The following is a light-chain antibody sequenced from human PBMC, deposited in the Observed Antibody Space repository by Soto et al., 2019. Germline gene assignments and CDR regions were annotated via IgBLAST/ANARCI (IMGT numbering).Light chain of an antibody. CDR3: QQANSFPHT. CDR2: ATS. CDR1: QGINNW. J-gene: IGKJ4*01. Sequence: DTQMTQSPSSVSASKGDRVTITCRPSQGINNWLAWYQQTPGKPPKLLTYATSTLQSGVPSRFSGSGSGTEFTLTISSLQPEDFATYYCQQANSFPHTVGGGTKVEIK. V-gene: IGKV1-12*01.